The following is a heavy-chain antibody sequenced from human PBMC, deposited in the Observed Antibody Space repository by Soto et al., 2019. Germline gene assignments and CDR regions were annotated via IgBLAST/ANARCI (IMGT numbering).Heavy chain of an antibody. J-gene: IGHJ5*02. Sequence: ASVKVSCKASGYSFTNYYMHWVRQAPGQGLEWMGTINAGGGYTTYAQRFQGRVTMTRDTSTSTVSMELSSLRDEDTALYYCTRGGAIVVVTAQFDLWG. D-gene: IGHD2-21*02. CDR2: INAGGGYT. V-gene: IGHV1-46*03. CDR1: GYSFTNYY. CDR3: TRGGAIVVVTAQFDL.